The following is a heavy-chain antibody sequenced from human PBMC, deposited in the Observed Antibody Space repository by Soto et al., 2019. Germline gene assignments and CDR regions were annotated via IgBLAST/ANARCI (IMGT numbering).Heavy chain of an antibody. CDR3: ARGCTGGKGSPPEF. CDR1: GFTCSGFD. J-gene: IGHJ4*02. CDR2: ICRSGSST. V-gene: IGHV3-23*05. D-gene: IGHD2-15*01. Sequence: PGGSIRLSSAASGFTCSGFDRSGVRQPPGKVLDWVSAICRSGSSTYSADSVKGRFTISRDNSKNTLYLQMSSLRAEDTAVYYCARGCTGGKGSPPEFWRQGSLVTVSS.